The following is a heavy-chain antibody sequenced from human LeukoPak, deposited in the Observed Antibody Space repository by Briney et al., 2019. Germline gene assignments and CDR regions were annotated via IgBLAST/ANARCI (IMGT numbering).Heavy chain of an antibody. Sequence: GGSLRLSCAASGFTFSSYWMHWVRQAPGKGLVWVSRINTDGSSTSYADSVKGRFTISRDNAKNTLYLQMNSLRAEDTAVYYCAREGLYIAAPFDYWGQGTLVTVSS. D-gene: IGHD6-6*01. J-gene: IGHJ4*02. V-gene: IGHV3-74*01. CDR3: AREGLYIAAPFDY. CDR1: GFTFSSYW. CDR2: INTDGSST.